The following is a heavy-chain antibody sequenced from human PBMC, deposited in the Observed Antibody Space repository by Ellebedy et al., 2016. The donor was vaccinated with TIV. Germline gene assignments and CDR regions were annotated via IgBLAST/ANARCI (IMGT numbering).Heavy chain of an antibody. CDR2: IDAGNGIT. D-gene: IGHD4-23*01. CDR1: GYTFTSCP. J-gene: IGHJ4*02. CDR3: ARDLAGNWAIDY. V-gene: IGHV1-3*01. Sequence: ASVKVSCXASGYTFTSCPMHWVRQAPGQGLEWMGWIDAGNGITAYSQKFQDRVIITRDTSASTVYMELSSLRSEDTAVYWCARDLAGNWAIDYWGQGTLVTVSS.